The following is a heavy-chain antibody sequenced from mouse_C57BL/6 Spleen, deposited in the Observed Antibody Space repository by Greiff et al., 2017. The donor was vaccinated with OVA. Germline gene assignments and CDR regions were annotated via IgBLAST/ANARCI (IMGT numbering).Heavy chain of an antibody. Sequence: QVHVKQPGTELVKPGASVKLSCKASGYTFTSYWMHWVKQRPGQGLEWIGNINPSNGGTNYNEKFKSKATLTVDKSSSTAYMQLSSLTSEDSAVYYCARGGLLQAWFAYWGQGTLVTVSA. CDR1: GYTFTSYW. V-gene: IGHV1-53*01. CDR3: ARGGLLQAWFAY. J-gene: IGHJ3*01. D-gene: IGHD3-1*01. CDR2: INPSNGGT.